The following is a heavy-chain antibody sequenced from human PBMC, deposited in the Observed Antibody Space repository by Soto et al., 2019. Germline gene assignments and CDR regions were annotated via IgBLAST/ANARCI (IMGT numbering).Heavy chain of an antibody. CDR2: IIPICGTA. Sequence: QVQLVQSGAEVKKPGSSVKVSCKASGGTFSSYAISWVRQAPGQGLEWMGGIIPICGTATYAQKFKGGVPITADESKSTAYMELSSLRSEDTAVYYCASTYDFWSGYKPKYWYFDLWGRGTLVTVSS. V-gene: IGHV1-69*01. CDR3: ASTYDFWSGYKPKYWYFDL. CDR1: GGTFSSYA. D-gene: IGHD3-3*01. J-gene: IGHJ2*01.